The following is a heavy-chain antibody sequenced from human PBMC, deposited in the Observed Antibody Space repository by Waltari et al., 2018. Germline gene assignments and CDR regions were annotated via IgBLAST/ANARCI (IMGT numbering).Heavy chain of an antibody. J-gene: IGHJ6*02. CDR3: ARDYCDRTNCHGMDV. CDR2: ISYNARNI. V-gene: IGHV3-30*03. D-gene: IGHD3-22*01. CDR1: EFTFSSSD. Sequence: QVQLVESGGGVVQPGRSLRLSCEASEFTFSSSDMHWVRQAPGKGLEWVAVISYNARNIYYVDSVKGRFTISRDNSKKTLYLQMNSLRAEDTAVYYCARDYCDRTNCHGMDVWGQGTTVTVSS.